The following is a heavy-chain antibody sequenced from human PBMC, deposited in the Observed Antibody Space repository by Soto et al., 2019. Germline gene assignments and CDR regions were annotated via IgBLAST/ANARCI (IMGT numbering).Heavy chain of an antibody. CDR2: TYYRSRWYT. CDR3: SRGTAAAGYYY. J-gene: IGHJ4*02. CDR1: GDSVDSVTTA. D-gene: IGHD6-13*01. V-gene: IGHV6-1*01. Sequence: PSQTRSLNCAISGDSVDSVTTAWNWVRQSASRGLECLGRTYYRSRWYTDYAVSVKSRIIINPDTSKNKFSLQLNAVIPEDTAVYYCSRGTAAAGYYYWGQGTPVTVSS.